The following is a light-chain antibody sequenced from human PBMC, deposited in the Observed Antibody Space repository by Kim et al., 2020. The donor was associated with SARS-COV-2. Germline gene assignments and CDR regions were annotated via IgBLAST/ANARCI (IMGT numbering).Light chain of an antibody. CDR1: NIGSKK. V-gene: IGLV3-9*01. CDR2: RDS. Sequence: VALGQTGRVTCGGNNIGSKKVHWYQQKPGQAPVLVIYRDSNRPSGIPERFSGSNSGNTATLTISRAQAGDEADFYCQVWDSSTYVFGTGTKVTVL. CDR3: QVWDSSTYV. J-gene: IGLJ1*01.